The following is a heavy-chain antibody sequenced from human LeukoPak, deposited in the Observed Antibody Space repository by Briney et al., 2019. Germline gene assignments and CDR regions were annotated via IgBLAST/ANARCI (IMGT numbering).Heavy chain of an antibody. Sequence: GGSLRLSCAASGFTFSSYSMNWVRQAPGKGLEWVSYISSSSSTTYYADSVKGRFTISRDNAKNSLYLQMNSLRAEDTAVYYCARDFGERRVPNAFDIWGQGTMVTVSS. D-gene: IGHD3-10*01. CDR3: ARDFGERRVPNAFDI. CDR2: ISSSSSTT. J-gene: IGHJ3*02. CDR1: GFTFSSYS. V-gene: IGHV3-48*01.